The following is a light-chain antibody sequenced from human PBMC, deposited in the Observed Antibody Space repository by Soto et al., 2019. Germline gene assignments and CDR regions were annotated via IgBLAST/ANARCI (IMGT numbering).Light chain of an antibody. CDR1: QSITTY. CDR3: YQIYSAPRT. Sequence: DIQMTQSPSSLSASVGDRVTITCRASQSITTYLNWYRQKPGKAPKLLIYAASSLQSGVPSRFSGSGSETEFTLSISSLQPEDFATYFFYQIYSAPRTFDG. CDR2: AAS. V-gene: IGKV1-39*01. J-gene: IGKJ4*01.